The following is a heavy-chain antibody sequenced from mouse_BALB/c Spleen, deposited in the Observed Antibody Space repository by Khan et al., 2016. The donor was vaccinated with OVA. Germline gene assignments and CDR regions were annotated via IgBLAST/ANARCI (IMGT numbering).Heavy chain of an antibody. J-gene: IGHJ2*01. D-gene: IGHD1-1*01. CDR3: ARSVTITTVVATDVDY. Sequence: EVQLVESGPGLVKPSQSLSLTCTVTGYSITSDYAWNWIRQFPGNKLEWMGYIRYSGRTSYNPSLKSRLSITRDTSTNQYFLQCKSVTTEETATCYWARSVTITTVVATDVDYWGQGTTLTVSS. CDR2: IRYSGRT. V-gene: IGHV3-2*02. CDR1: GYSITSDYA.